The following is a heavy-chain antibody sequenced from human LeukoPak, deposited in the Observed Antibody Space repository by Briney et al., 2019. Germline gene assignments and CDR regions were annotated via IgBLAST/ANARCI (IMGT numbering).Heavy chain of an antibody. J-gene: IGHJ5*02. CDR2: IKQDGSEK. CDR1: GFTFSSYW. CDR3: VRDLGCSTTSCYSSWFDP. Sequence: GGSLRLSCAASGFTFSSYWMSWVRQAPGKGLEWVANIKQDGSEKYCVDSVKGRFTISRDNAKNSLYLQMNSLRAEDAAVYYCVRDLGCSTTSCYSSWFDPWGQGTLVTVSS. D-gene: IGHD2-2*01. V-gene: IGHV3-7*01.